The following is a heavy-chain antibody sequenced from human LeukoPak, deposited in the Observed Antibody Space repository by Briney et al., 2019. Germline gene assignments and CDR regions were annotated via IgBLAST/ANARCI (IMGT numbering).Heavy chain of an antibody. D-gene: IGHD2-21*02. CDR2: INTNTGNP. CDR1: GYTFTSYA. CDR3: ARGAYIVTAIIYYGMDV. Sequence: ASVKVSCKASGYTFTSYAMNWVRQAPGQGLEWMGWINTNTGNPTYAQGFTGRFVFSLDTSVSTAYLQISSLKAEDTAVYYCARGAYIVTAIIYYGMDVWGQGTTVTVSS. V-gene: IGHV7-4-1*02. J-gene: IGHJ6*02.